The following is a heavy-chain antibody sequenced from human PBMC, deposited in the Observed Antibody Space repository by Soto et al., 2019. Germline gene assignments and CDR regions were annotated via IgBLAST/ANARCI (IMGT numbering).Heavy chain of an antibody. D-gene: IGHD3-16*01. CDR2: VSATAGTT. J-gene: IGHJ4*02. CDR3: AKDRLAGGFDY. V-gene: IGHV3-23*01. Sequence: GGSLRLSCAASGFTFSGKTMYWVRQAPGKGLEWVSLVSATAGTTYYTDSVKGRFTISRDNSRNTVYLQMNSLRADDTAVYYCAKDRLAGGFDYWGQGTLVTVSS. CDR1: GFTFSGKT.